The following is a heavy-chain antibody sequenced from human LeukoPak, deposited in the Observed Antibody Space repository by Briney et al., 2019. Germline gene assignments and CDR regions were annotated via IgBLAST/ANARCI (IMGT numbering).Heavy chain of an antibody. J-gene: IGHJ3*02. Sequence: PGGSLRLSCAASGFIFSSYAMHWVRQAPGKGLEWVAVTSNDGSNKYYADSVKGRFTISRDNSKNTLYLQMNSLRAEDTAMYYCAKGRGAFDIWGQGTMVTVSS. CDR3: AKGRGAFDI. D-gene: IGHD3-10*01. V-gene: IGHV3-30*18. CDR1: GFIFSSYA. CDR2: TSNDGSNK.